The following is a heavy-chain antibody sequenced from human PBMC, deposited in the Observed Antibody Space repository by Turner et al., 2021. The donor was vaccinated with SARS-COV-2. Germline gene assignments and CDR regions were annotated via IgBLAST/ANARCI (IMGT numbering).Heavy chain of an antibody. CDR1: GGSLSSYY. D-gene: IGHD3-3*01. CDR2: VNTYGTT. J-gene: IGHJ4*02. V-gene: IGHV4-34*01. CDR3: ARGDDPRKSGVV. Sequence: QVQLQQSGPGPLKPSETLSLICAVNGGSLSSYYWTWSRQPPGKGMEWIGEVNTYGTTYYIPSLKSRASMSVDTYKNQFSLKLNSVTAADTAFYYCARGDDPRKSGVVWGQGTLVTVSS.